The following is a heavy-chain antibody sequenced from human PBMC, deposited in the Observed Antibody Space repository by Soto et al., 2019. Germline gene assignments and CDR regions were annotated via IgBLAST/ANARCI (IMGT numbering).Heavy chain of an antibody. Sequence: QVQLQQSGPGLVKPSQTLSLTCAISGDSVSSNSAAWNWIRPSPSRGLEWLGRTYYRSKWYNDYAVSVNSRITINPDTSKNQVSLQMNSVTPEDTAVYYCARAPVYDHYHYYGMDVWGQGTTVTVSS. V-gene: IGHV6-1*01. D-gene: IGHD2-8*01. J-gene: IGHJ6*02. CDR2: TYYRSKWYN. CDR1: GDSVSSNSAA. CDR3: ARAPVYDHYHYYGMDV.